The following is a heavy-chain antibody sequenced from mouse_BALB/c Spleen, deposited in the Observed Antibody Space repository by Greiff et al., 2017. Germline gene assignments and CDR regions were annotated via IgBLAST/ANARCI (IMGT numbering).Heavy chain of an antibody. CDR3: ASYGYDGRAWFAY. J-gene: IGHJ3*01. D-gene: IGHD2-2*01. CDR2: INPNNGGT. Sequence: VQLQQSGPELVKPGASVKIPCKASGYTFTDYNMDWVKQSHGKSLEWIGDINPNNGGTIYNQKFKGKATLTVDKSSSTAYMELRSLTSEDTAVYYCASYGYDGRAWFAYWGQGTLVTVSA. CDR1: GYTFTDYN. V-gene: IGHV1-18*01.